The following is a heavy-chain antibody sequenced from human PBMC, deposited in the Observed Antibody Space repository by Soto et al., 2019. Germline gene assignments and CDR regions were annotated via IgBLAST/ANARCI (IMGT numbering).Heavy chain of an antibody. D-gene: IGHD4-17*01. CDR2: ISAYNGNT. V-gene: IGHV1-18*01. J-gene: IGHJ4*02. CDR3: ARDQGSSSTVTTNRLGPGY. CDR1: GYTFTSYG. Sequence: QVQLVQSGAEVKKPGASVKVSCKASGYTFTSYGISWVRQAPGQGLEWMGWISAYNGNTNYAQKLQGRVTMTTDTSTSTAYRERRGLRSDDTAVYYCARDQGSSSTVTTNRLGPGYWGQGTLVTVSS.